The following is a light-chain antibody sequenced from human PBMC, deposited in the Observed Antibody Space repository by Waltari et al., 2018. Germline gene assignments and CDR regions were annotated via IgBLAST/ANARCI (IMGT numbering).Light chain of an antibody. V-gene: IGKV2-28*01. CDR2: WAS. CDR1: QSLLHSNGNNY. Sequence: DIVMTQSPLSLPVTPGEPASISCRSSQSLLHSNGNNYLDWYLQKPGQPPKLLIYWASTRDSGVPDRFSGSGSGTDFALTISSLQAEDVAVYYCLQYHSAPRTFGQGTKVEIE. CDR3: LQYHSAPRT. J-gene: IGKJ1*01.